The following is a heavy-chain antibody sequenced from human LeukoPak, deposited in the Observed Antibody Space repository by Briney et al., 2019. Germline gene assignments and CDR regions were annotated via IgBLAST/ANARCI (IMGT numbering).Heavy chain of an antibody. CDR1: GGSLSSYY. V-gene: IGHV4-59*01. D-gene: IGHD4-17*01. J-gene: IGHJ4*02. CDR2: IYYSGST. Sequence: PSETLSLTCTVSGGSLSSYYWSWIRQPPGKGLEWIGYIYYSGSTNYNPSLKSRVTISVDTSKNQFSLKLSSVTAADTAVYYCARDLSGAYFDCWGQGTLVTVSS. CDR3: ARDLSGAYFDC.